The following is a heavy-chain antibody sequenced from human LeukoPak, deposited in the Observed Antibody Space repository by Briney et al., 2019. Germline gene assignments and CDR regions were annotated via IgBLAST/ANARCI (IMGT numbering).Heavy chain of an antibody. CDR2: IKSKTDVGTT. V-gene: IGHV3-15*01. J-gene: IGHJ4*02. D-gene: IGHD1-7*01. CDR1: GFTFTRAW. CDR3: TAGTGTSDFDY. Sequence: GGSLRLSCAASGFTFTRAWMSWVRQAPGKGLEWVGRIKSKTDVGTTDYAAPVKGRFTISRDDSKNTVYLQMNSLKTEDTAVYYCTAGTGTSDFDYWGQGTLVTVSS.